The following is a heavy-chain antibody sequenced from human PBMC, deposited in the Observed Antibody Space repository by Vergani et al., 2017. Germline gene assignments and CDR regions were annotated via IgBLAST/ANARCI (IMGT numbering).Heavy chain of an antibody. CDR2: SKPKTEGGTT. V-gene: IGHV3-15*05. CDR1: GFDFSQAW. CDR3: WDTNYANSWGF. Sequence: EVRIVESGGGLVKTGGSLRLSCQVSGFDFSQAWMNWVRQSPGKGLEYIGLSKPKTEGGTTHYNAAMKGRVTISRDNSKSLLFLGMTNLAPEDTAVYYCWDTNYANSWGFWGQGSLVTVSS. J-gene: IGHJ4*02. D-gene: IGHD2-8*01.